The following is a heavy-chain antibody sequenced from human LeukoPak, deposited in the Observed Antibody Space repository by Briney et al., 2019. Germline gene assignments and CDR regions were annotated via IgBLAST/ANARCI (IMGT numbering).Heavy chain of an antibody. CDR1: GGSISRGGYY. CDR3: ARGGFYGHPFEF. Sequence: SQTLSLTCTVSGGSISRGGYYWSWIRQPGGKGLEWIGRIYTSGRTHYNPSLESRVAISVDTSNNQVSLNLSSVTAADTAKYFCARGGFYGHPFEFGGHGTLVTVSS. J-gene: IGHJ4*01. V-gene: IGHV4-61*02. CDR2: IYTSGRT. D-gene: IGHD3-10*01.